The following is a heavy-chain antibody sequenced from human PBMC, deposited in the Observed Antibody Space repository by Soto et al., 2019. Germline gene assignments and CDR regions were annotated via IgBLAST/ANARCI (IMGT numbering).Heavy chain of an antibody. Sequence: GRSLRLSCAASGVPFSDYYMNWIRQAPGKGLQWISYISSSGHTMYYADSVKGRFTISRDNAKNSLFLQMNSLRAEDTAVYYCARDLGATIYYYYYGKDVWGQGTTVTVSS. CDR1: GVPFSDYY. D-gene: IGHD3-16*01. V-gene: IGHV3-11*01. CDR2: ISSSGHTM. J-gene: IGHJ6*02. CDR3: ARDLGATIYYYYYGKDV.